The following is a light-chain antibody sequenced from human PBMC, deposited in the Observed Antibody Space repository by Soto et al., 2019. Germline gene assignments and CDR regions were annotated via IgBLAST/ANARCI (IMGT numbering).Light chain of an antibody. V-gene: IGKV1-8*01. Sequence: AIRMTQSPSSFSASTGDRVTITCRASQGVSSYLSWYQQKPWKAHKLLIYAASTLQSGVPSRFSGSGSGTDFTLTISCLQSEDFATYYCQQYYSYPWTFGQGTQVEIK. CDR3: QQYYSYPWT. J-gene: IGKJ1*01. CDR1: QGVSSY. CDR2: AAS.